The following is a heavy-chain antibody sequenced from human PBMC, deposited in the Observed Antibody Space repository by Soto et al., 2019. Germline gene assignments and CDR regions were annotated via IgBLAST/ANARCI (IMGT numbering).Heavy chain of an antibody. J-gene: IGHJ4*02. CDR2: IKQDGSEK. CDR1: RFTFSNYW. CDR3: AREPNSIDY. V-gene: IGHV3-7*01. D-gene: IGHD1-7*01. Sequence: EVQLVESGGGLVQPGGSLRLSCAASRFTFSNYWMSWVRQALGKGLEWVANIKQDGSEKYYVDSVKGRFTISRDNAKNSLYLQMNSLRAEDTAVYYCAREPNSIDYWGQGTLVTVSS.